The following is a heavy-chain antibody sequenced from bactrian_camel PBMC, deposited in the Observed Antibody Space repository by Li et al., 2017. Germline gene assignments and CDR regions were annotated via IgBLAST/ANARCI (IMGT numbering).Heavy chain of an antibody. Sequence: HVQLVESGGGLVQPGGSLRLSCAASGFTFSNYAMSWVRQAPGKGLEWVSSIYSDGSNTDYADSVKGRFTISGDNAKNTLYLQLNGLKTEDTVMYYCPPGLYGMEHWGKGTQVTVS. CDR2: IYSDGSNT. J-gene: IGHJ7*01. D-gene: IGHD7*01. V-gene: IGHV3S7*01. CDR1: GFTFSNYA.